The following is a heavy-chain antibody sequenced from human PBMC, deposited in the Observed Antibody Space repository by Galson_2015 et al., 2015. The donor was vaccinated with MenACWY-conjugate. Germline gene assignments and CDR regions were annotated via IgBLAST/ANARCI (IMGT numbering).Heavy chain of an antibody. CDR3: ARDRKQFLEYLPQNYSDP. CDR2: INTDGSAT. V-gene: IGHV3-74*01. CDR1: GFTFSNSW. J-gene: IGHJ5*02. Sequence: SLRLSCAASGFTFSNSWMHWVRQAPGKGPVWVSRINTDGSATTYADSVKGRSIISRDNAKNTLYLQMNSLRTGDTAVYYCARDRKQFLEYLPQNYSDPWAREPWSPSPQ. D-gene: IGHD3-3*01.